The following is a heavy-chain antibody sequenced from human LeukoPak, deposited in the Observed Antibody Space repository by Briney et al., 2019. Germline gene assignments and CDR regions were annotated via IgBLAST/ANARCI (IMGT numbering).Heavy chain of an antibody. V-gene: IGHV3-11*04. D-gene: IGHD3-3*01. CDR2: ISSSGSII. CDR1: GFTFSDYY. Sequence: PGGSLRLSCAASGFTFSDYYMSWIRQAPGKGLEWVSCISSSGSIIYYADSVKGRFTISRDNAKNSLYLQMNSLRAEDTAVYYCARDLSHYDFWSGYYMDYFDYWGQGTLVTVSS. J-gene: IGHJ4*02. CDR3: ARDLSHYDFWSGYYMDYFDY.